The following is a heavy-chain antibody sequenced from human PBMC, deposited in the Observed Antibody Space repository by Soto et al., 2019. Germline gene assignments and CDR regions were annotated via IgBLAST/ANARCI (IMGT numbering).Heavy chain of an antibody. CDR1: GGSISSYY. D-gene: IGHD4-17*01. CDR3: ARVRGTTVTSFDD. CDR2: IYYSGST. Sequence: SETLSLTCTVSGGSISSYYWSWIRQPPGKGLEWIGYIYYSGSTNYNPSLKSRVTISVDTSKNQFSLRLSSVTAADTAVYYCARVRGTTVTSFDDWGQGTLVTVSS. J-gene: IGHJ4*02. V-gene: IGHV4-59*01.